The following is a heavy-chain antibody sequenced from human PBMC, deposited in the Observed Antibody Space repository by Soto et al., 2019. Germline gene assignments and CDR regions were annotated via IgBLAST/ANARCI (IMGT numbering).Heavy chain of an antibody. Sequence: GGSLRLSCAASGFTFSSYGMHWVRQAPGKGLEWVAVIWYDGSNKYYADSVKGRFTISRDNSKNTLYLQMNSLGAEDTAVYYCARDIRDDDLWSGPYYGMDVWGQGTTVTVSS. CDR2: IWYDGSNK. CDR3: ARDIRDDDLWSGPYYGMDV. CDR1: GFTFSSYG. J-gene: IGHJ6*02. V-gene: IGHV3-33*08. D-gene: IGHD3-3*01.